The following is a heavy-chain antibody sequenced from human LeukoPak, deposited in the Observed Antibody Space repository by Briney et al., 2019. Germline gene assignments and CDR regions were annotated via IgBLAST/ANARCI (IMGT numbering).Heavy chain of an antibody. V-gene: IGHV3-74*01. CDR1: GNYW. Sequence: GGSLRLSCAASGNYWMHWVRQAPGKGLVWVSHINNDGSETIYADSVKGRFTISRDNARNTLFLQMNSLRAEDTAVYYCARDRPHNWFDPWGQGTLVTVSS. CDR2: INNDGSET. CDR3: ARDRPHNWFDP. J-gene: IGHJ5*02.